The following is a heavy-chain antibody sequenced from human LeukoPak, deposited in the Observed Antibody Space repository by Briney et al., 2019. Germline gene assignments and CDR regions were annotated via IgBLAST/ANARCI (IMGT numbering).Heavy chain of an antibody. CDR1: GFTFSTYA. CDR3: AGAPAGVFDC. D-gene: IGHD1-26*01. J-gene: IGHJ4*02. Sequence: GSLRLSCAASGFTFSTYAMSWVRQAPGKGLEWVSAISTNSAGTYYADSVKGRFTISRDNAKNSLYLQMNSLRAEDTAVYYCAGAPAGVFDCWGQGTLVTVSS. V-gene: IGHV3-23*01. CDR2: ISTNSAGT.